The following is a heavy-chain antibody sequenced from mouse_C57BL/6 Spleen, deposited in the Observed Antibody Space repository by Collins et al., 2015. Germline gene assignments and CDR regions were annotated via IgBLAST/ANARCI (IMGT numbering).Heavy chain of an antibody. Sequence: QVQLQQSGAELVKPGASVKISCKASGYAFSSYWMNWVKQRPGKSLEWIGQIYPGDGDTNYNGKFKGKATLTADKSSSTAYMQLSSLTSEDSAVYFCARGTAQAVYAMDYWGQGTSVTVSS. CDR3: ARGTAQAVYAMDY. CDR1: GYAFSSYW. J-gene: IGHJ4*01. V-gene: IGHV1-80*01. CDR2: IYPGDGDT. D-gene: IGHD3-2*02.